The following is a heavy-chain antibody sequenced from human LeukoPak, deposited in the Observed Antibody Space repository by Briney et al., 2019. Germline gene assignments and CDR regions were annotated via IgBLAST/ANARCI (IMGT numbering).Heavy chain of an antibody. Sequence: PGGFLRLSCAASGFTFDNYAIHWVRQAPGKGLEWVSLISGDGGSTYYADSMKGRFTISRDNSKNSLYLQMNSLRTEDTALYYCARDSQEFFQHWGQRSLVTVSS. CDR2: ISGDGGST. CDR1: GFTFDNYA. V-gene: IGHV3-43*02. CDR3: ARDSQEFFQH. J-gene: IGHJ1*01.